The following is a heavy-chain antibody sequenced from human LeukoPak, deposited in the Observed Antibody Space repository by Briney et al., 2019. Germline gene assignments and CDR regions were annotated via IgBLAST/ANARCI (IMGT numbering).Heavy chain of an antibody. D-gene: IGHD2-2*01. CDR2: IWYDGSNK. CDR3: ARDVPLRASEGFDP. Sequence: GGSLRLSCAASGFTFSSYGMHWVRQAPGKGLEWVAVIWYDGSNKYYADSVKGRFTISRDNSKNTLYLQMNSLRAEDTAVYYCARDVPLRASEGFDPWGQGTLVTVSS. CDR1: GFTFSSYG. J-gene: IGHJ5*02. V-gene: IGHV3-33*01.